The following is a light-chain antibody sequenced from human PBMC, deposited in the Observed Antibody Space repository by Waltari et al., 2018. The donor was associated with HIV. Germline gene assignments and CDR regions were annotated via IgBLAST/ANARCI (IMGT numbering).Light chain of an antibody. CDR2: WAS. CDR3: HQYYSHPRT. Sequence: DTVLNQSPDSLTVSLGERATINCKASQSVLSTTRNVNYLAWYQQKPGLPPKLLLSWASGRRSWCPDRFSGGGSGTDFTLTISSLQAEDVAVYSCHQYYSHPRTFGHGTKLEI. J-gene: IGKJ2*01. CDR1: QSVLSTTRNVNY. V-gene: IGKV4-1*01.